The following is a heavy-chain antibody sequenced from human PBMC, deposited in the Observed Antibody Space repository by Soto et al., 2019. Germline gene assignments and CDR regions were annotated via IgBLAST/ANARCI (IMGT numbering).Heavy chain of an antibody. J-gene: IGHJ4*02. V-gene: IGHV3-30-3*01. Sequence: QVQLVESGGGVVQPGRSLRLSCAASGFTFSSYAMHWVRQAPGKGLEWVAVISYDGSNKYYADSVKGRFTISRDNSKNTLYLQMNSLRAEDTAVYYCARVSRIAAAGPASYYFDYWGQGTLVTVSS. CDR2: ISYDGSNK. CDR1: GFTFSSYA. CDR3: ARVSRIAAAGPASYYFDY. D-gene: IGHD6-13*01.